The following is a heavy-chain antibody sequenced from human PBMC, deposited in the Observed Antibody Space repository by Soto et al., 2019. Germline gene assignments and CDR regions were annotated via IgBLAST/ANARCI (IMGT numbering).Heavy chain of an antibody. V-gene: IGHV3-23*01. CDR2: ISGSGGST. CDR1: GFTFSSYA. CDR3: ARDGIGSVAFWRYLDY. J-gene: IGHJ4*02. D-gene: IGHD6-19*01. Sequence: GGSLRLSCAASGFTFSSYAMSWVRQAPGKGLEWVSAISGSGGSTYYADSVKGRFTISRDNSKNTLYLEMNSLRVEDTALYYCARDGIGSVAFWRYLDYWGQGTLVTVSS.